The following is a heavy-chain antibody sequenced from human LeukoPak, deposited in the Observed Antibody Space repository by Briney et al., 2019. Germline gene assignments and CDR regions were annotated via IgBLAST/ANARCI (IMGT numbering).Heavy chain of an antibody. Sequence: PSETLSLTCTVSGGSISTYFWSWILQPPGKGLEWIGYISYSGSTNYNPSLKSRVTISVDTSKNQFSLKLSSVTAADTALYYCARLDGYNYNRIDYWGQGTLVTVSS. V-gene: IGHV4-59*01. J-gene: IGHJ4*02. CDR1: GGSISTYF. D-gene: IGHD5-24*01. CDR2: ISYSGST. CDR3: ARLDGYNYNRIDY.